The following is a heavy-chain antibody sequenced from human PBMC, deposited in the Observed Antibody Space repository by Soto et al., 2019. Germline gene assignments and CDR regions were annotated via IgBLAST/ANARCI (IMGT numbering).Heavy chain of an antibody. Sequence: PGGSLRLSCAASGFPFSSYAMSWVRQAPGKGLEWVSVISGSGGSTYYADSVKGRFTITKDTSKNQVVLTMTNMDPVDTATYYCAHTAYCSGGSCYGVWFDPWGQGTLVTVSS. J-gene: IGHJ5*02. CDR1: GFPFSSYA. V-gene: IGHV3-23*01. CDR2: ISGSGGST. CDR3: AHTAYCSGGSCYGVWFDP. D-gene: IGHD2-15*01.